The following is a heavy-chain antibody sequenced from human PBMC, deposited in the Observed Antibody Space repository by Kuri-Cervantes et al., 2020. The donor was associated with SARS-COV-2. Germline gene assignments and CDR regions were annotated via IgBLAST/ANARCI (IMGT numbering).Heavy chain of an antibody. Sequence: LSHTCGVYGGSLSNFHWNWVRQAPGKGLEWVSYIRSSSSIIYYGDSVKGRFTVSRDNVKNSLYLQMNSLRAEDTAEYFCARVGQRTDAYNHYYYGMDVWGQGTTVTVSS. CDR2: IRSSSSII. J-gene: IGHJ6*02. CDR1: GGSLSNFH. V-gene: IGHV3-48*01. D-gene: IGHD5-24*01. CDR3: ARVGQRTDAYNHYYYGMDV.